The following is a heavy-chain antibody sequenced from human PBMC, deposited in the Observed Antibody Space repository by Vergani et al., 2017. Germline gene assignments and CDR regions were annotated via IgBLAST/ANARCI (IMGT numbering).Heavy chain of an antibody. D-gene: IGHD6-13*01. CDR1: GFTFDDYA. V-gene: IGHV3-9*01. CDR2: INWNSDSI. J-gene: IGHJ2*01. CDR3: VKDIAASGNYWYFDL. Sequence: EVQLVESGGGLVQPGRSLRLSCAASGFTFDDYAIHLVRQAPGKGLEWVSGINWNSDSIAYADSVKGRFTISRDNAKNSLYLQMNSLRAEDTALYYCVKDIAASGNYWYFDLWGRGTLVTVSS.